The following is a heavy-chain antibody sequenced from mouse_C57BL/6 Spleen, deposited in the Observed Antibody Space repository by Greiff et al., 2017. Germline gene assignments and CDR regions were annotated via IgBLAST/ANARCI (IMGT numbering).Heavy chain of an antibody. CDR2: INPSNGGT. J-gene: IGHJ1*03. D-gene: IGHD1-1*01. CDR3: ARRSYYYGSSHWYFDV. Sequence: QVQLQQPGTELVKPGASVKLSCKASGYTFTSYWMPWVKQRPGQGLEWIGNINPSNGGTNYNEKVKSKATLTVDKSSSTDYMQLSSLTSEDSAVYYCARRSYYYGSSHWYFDVWGTGTTVTVSA. V-gene: IGHV1-53*01. CDR1: GYTFTSYW.